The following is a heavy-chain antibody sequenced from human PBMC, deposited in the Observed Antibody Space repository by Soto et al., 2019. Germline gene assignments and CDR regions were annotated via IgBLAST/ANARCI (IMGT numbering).Heavy chain of an antibody. CDR2: MNPNSGNT. Sequence: ASVKVSCKASGYTFTSYDINWVRQATGQGLEWMGWMNPNSGNTGYAQKFQGRVTMTRNTSMSTAYMELSSLRSEDTAVYYCAVGVYSSGWYYFDYWGQGTLVTVSS. CDR3: AVGVYSSGWYYFDY. CDR1: GYTFTSYD. V-gene: IGHV1-8*01. D-gene: IGHD6-19*01. J-gene: IGHJ4*02.